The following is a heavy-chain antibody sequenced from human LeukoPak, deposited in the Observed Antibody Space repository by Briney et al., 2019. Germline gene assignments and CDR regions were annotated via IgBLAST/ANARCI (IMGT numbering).Heavy chain of an antibody. V-gene: IGHV4-39*07. CDR2: IYYSGST. D-gene: IGHD6-13*01. J-gene: IGHJ3*02. CDR3: ARVGIAPLKGAFDI. Sequence: SETLSLTCTVSGGSISSSSYYWGWIRQPPGKGLEWIGSIYYSGSTYYNPSLKSRVTISVDTSKNQFSLKLSSVTAADTAVYYCARVGIAPLKGAFDIWGQGTMVTVSS. CDR1: GGSISSSSYY.